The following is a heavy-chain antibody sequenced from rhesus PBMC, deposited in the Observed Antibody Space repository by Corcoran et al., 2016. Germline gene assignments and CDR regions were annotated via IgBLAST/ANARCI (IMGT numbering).Heavy chain of an antibody. CDR3: ARDPPYSNYFDY. CDR1: GGSISSNY. Sequence: QLQLQESGPGLVKPSETLSLTCAVSGGSISSNYWSWIRQPPGEGLEWIGRISGSGGRTDYNPSLKSRVTISTDTSKNQLSLKLSSVTAADTAVYYCARDPPYSNYFDYWGQGVLVTVSS. V-gene: IGHV4-173*01. D-gene: IGHD4-23*01. J-gene: IGHJ4*01. CDR2: ISGSGGRT.